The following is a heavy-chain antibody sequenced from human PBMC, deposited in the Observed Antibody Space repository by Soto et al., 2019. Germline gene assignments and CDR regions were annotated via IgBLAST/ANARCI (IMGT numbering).Heavy chain of an antibody. Sequence: GGSLRLSCAASGFTFSSYAMSWVRQAPGKGLEWVSAISDSGGSTYYADSVKGRFTISRDNSKNTLYLQINKLRAEDTAVYYCAKILRAGTTGYAFDVWGQGTMVTVSS. CDR2: ISDSGGST. D-gene: IGHD1-1*01. V-gene: IGHV3-23*01. CDR3: AKILRAGTTGYAFDV. CDR1: GFTFSSYA. J-gene: IGHJ3*01.